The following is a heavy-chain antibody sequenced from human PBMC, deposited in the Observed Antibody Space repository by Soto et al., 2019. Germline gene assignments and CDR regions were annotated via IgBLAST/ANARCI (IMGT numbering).Heavy chain of an antibody. V-gene: IGHV4-39*01. J-gene: IGHJ5*02. CDR3: ARHYSSGSRNWFDP. CDR1: GGSINSSSYF. D-gene: IGHD6-19*01. CDR2: IYYSGST. Sequence: SETLSLTCSVSGGSINSSSYFWGWVRQPPGKGREWTGRIYYSGSTYYNPSLRSRVTISVDTSKNQFSLKLSPVTAADTAVFYCARHYSSGSRNWFDPWGQGTLVNV.